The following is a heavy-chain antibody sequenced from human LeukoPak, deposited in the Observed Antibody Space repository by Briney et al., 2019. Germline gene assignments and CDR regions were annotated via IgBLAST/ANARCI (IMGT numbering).Heavy chain of an antibody. CDR3: AHTIIKASGGRKGDGFYN. Sequence: SGPTLVNPTQTLTLTCTFSGFSLGTSGVGVGWIRQPRRKALEWLALIYWNDDKRYSPSLKGRLTIPKDTSKNQVILTMTNMEPLDTATYHCAHTIIKASGGRKGDGFYNWGQGTMVTVSS. V-gene: IGHV2-5*01. CDR2: IYWNDDK. J-gene: IGHJ3*02. CDR1: GFSLGTSGVG. D-gene: IGHD6-13*01.